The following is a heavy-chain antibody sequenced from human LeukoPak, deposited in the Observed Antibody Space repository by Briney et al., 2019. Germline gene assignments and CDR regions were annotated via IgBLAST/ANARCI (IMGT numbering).Heavy chain of an antibody. D-gene: IGHD1-1*01. CDR2: INHSGST. CDR1: GGSFSGYY. CDR3: ARDYQLHY. V-gene: IGHV4-34*01. Sequence: PSETLSLTRAVYGGSFSGYYWSWIRQPPGKGLEWIGEINHSGSTNYNPSLKSRVTISVDTSKNQFSLKLSSVTAADTAVYYCARDYQLHYWGQGALVTVSS. J-gene: IGHJ4*02.